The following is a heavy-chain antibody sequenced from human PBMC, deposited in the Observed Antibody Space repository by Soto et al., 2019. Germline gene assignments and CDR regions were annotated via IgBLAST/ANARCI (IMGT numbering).Heavy chain of an antibody. J-gene: IGHJ4*02. CDR1: GYTFTSYG. V-gene: IGHV1-18*01. CDR3: XREIGY. Sequence: QVQLVQSGAEVKKPGASVKVSCKASGYTFTSYGISWVRQAPGQGLEWMGWISVYNGNTNYAQKLQGRVTMTTDTXXXXXXXXXXXXXXXXXXXXXXXREIGYWGQGTLVTVXS. CDR2: ISVYNGNT.